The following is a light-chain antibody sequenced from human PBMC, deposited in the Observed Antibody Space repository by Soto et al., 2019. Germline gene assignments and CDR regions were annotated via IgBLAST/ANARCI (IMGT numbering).Light chain of an antibody. Sequence: SVLTQSPGTLSLSTGERATLSCRASQSVSSSYLAWYQQKPGQAPRLLVYGASSRATGIPDRFSGSGSGTDFTLTISRLEPEDFAVYYCQQYGSSRTFGQGTMVDI. V-gene: IGKV3-20*01. J-gene: IGKJ1*01. CDR3: QQYGSSRT. CDR1: QSVSSSY. CDR2: GAS.